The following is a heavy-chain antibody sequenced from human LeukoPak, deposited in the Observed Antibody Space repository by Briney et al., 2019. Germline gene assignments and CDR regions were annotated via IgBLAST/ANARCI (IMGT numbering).Heavy chain of an antibody. V-gene: IGHV1-18*01. CDR2: ISAYNGNT. D-gene: IGHD3-9*01. CDR3: ARGVKEYYDILTGYSHFDY. CDR1: GYTFTSYG. J-gene: IGHJ4*02. Sequence: ASVKVSCKASGYTFTSYGISWVRQAPGQGLEWMGWISAYNGNTNYAQKLQGRVTMTTDTSTSTAYMELRSLRSDDTAVYYCARGVKEYYDILTGYSHFDYWGQGTLVTVSS.